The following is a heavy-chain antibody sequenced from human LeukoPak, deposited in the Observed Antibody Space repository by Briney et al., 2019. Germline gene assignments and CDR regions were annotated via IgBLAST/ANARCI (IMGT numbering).Heavy chain of an antibody. Sequence: ASVKVSCKASGYTFTSYDTNWVRQATGQGLEWMGWMNPNSGNTGYAQKFQGRVTMTRNTSISTAYMELSSLGSEDTAVYYCARGLPYCSGGSCYSVLRYWGRGTLVTVSS. J-gene: IGHJ4*02. V-gene: IGHV1-8*01. D-gene: IGHD2-15*01. CDR3: ARGLPYCSGGSCYSVLRY. CDR1: GYTFTSYD. CDR2: MNPNSGNT.